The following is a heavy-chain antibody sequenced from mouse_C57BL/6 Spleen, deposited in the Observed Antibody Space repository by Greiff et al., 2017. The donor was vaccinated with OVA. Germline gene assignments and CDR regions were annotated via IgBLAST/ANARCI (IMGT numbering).Heavy chain of an antibody. Sequence: EVKLVESGGGLVKPGGSLKLSCAASGFTFSSYAMSWVRQTPEKRLEWVATISDGGSYTYYPDNVKGRFTISRDNAKNNLYLQMSHLKSEDTAMYYCARDQSNPFAYWGQGTLVTVSA. CDR1: GFTFSSYA. J-gene: IGHJ3*01. D-gene: IGHD2-5*01. CDR2: ISDGGSYT. CDR3: ARDQSNPFAY. V-gene: IGHV5-4*01.